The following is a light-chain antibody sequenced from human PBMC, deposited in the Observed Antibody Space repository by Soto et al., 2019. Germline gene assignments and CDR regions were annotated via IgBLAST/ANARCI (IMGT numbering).Light chain of an antibody. CDR2: GAS. V-gene: IGKV3-15*01. CDR1: QSVRSY. CDR3: QQYDYWPRT. Sequence: EIVLTQSPATLSLSPGERATLSCGASQSVRSYLAWYQQKPGQAPRLLMYGASNRATGIPARFSGSGSGTEFTLTISSLQSEDFAVYYCQQYDYWPRTFGQGTKVDIK. J-gene: IGKJ1*01.